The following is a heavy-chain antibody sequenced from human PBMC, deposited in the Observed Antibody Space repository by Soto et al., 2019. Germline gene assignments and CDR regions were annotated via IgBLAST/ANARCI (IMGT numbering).Heavy chain of an antibody. CDR2: ISGSGGST. Sequence: PGGSLRLSCAASGFTFSSYAMSWVRQAPGKGLEWVSAISGSGGSTYYADSVKGRFTISRDNSKNTLYLQMNSLRAEDTAVYYCADKKGGHGYVGAFDFWGQGTMVTVSS. CDR3: ADKKGGHGYVGAFDF. CDR1: GFTFSSYA. J-gene: IGHJ3*01. V-gene: IGHV3-23*01. D-gene: IGHD3-16*01.